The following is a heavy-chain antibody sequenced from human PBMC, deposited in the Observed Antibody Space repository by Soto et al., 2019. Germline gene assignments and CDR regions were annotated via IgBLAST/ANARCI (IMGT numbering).Heavy chain of an antibody. J-gene: IGHJ2*01. V-gene: IGHV1-69*08. CDR2: IIPALGTT. CDR1: GGPFSSHT. Sequence: QDQLVQSGAEVKKPGSSVKVSCKAFGGPFSSHTFSWVRQAPGQGLEWMGRIIPALGTTTYAQKFQGRVTITADESVTTVYMELNSLRTEDTAVYYCARTDFGDYWDVDLWGRGTLVTVSS. CDR3: ARTDFGDYWDVDL. D-gene: IGHD4-17*01.